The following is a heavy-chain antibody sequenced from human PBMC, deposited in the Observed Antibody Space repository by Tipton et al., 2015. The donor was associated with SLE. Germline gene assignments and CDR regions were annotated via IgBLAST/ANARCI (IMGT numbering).Heavy chain of an antibody. Sequence: TLSLTCTVSGGSVSSGGYYWSWIRRHPGKGLEWIGDIYYSGSTNYNPSLKSRVTISVDTSKNQFSLKLSSVTAADTAVYYCAREGLRSYEIWGQGTMVTVSS. CDR3: AREGLRSYEI. D-gene: IGHD5-24*01. CDR2: IYYSGST. CDR1: GGSVSSGGYY. J-gene: IGHJ3*02. V-gene: IGHV4-61*08.